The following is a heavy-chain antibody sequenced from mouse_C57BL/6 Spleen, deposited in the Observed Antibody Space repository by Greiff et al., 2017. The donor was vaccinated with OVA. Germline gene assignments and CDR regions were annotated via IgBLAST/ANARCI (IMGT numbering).Heavy chain of an antibody. CDR3: ARWNGGYGYVDD. CDR1: GYAFSSYW. Sequence: QVQLQQSGPELVKPGASVKISCKASGYAFSSYWMNWVKQRPGKGLEWLGRIYPGDGDPNYTGKFKGKAPLSADKSSSTAYMHIISLTSEDSAVYYCARWNGGYGYVDDWGTGTTVTVSS. CDR2: IYPGDGDP. J-gene: IGHJ1*03. D-gene: IGHD1-1*02. V-gene: IGHV1-82*01.